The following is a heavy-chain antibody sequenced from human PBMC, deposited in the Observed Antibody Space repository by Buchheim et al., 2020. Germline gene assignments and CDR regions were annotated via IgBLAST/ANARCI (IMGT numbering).Heavy chain of an antibody. CDR1: GFTFSSYW. J-gene: IGHJ6*02. CDR3: ARDTLYYDFWSGYYKGDYYYGMDV. V-gene: IGHV3-74*01. CDR2: INSDGSST. D-gene: IGHD3-3*01. Sequence: EVQLVESGGGLVQPGGSLRLSCAASGFTFSSYWMHWVRQAPGKGLVWVSRINSDGSSTSYADSVKGRFTISRDNAKNTLYLQMNSLRAEDTAVYYCARDTLYYDFWSGYYKGDYYYGMDVWGQGTT.